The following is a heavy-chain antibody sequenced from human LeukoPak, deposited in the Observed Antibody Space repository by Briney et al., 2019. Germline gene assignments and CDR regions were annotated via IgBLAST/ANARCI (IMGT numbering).Heavy chain of an antibody. CDR2: ISDNGGST. V-gene: IGHV3-23*01. CDR3: AKGKGTSAGSFDY. J-gene: IGHJ4*02. D-gene: IGHD3-10*01. CDR1: GFTFSSYV. Sequence: PGGSLRLSCAASGFTFSSYVMNWVRQAGKGLEWVSAISDNGGSTYYADSLKGRFTISRDNSKNTLYLQMNSLRAVDTAVYYCAKGKGTSAGSFDYWGQGTRVTVSS.